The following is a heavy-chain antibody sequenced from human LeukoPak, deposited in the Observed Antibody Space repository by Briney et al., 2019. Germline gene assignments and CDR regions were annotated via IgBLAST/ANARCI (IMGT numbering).Heavy chain of an antibody. J-gene: IGHJ4*02. CDR2: IYSGGST. CDR1: GFTVSSNY. Sequence: GGSLRLSCAASGFTVSSNYMSWVRQAPGKGLEWVSVIYSGGSTYYADSVKGRFTISRDNSKNTLYLQMNSLRAEDTAVYYCAREVYSSSWYLDYWGQGTLVTVSS. D-gene: IGHD6-13*01. V-gene: IGHV3-66*01. CDR3: AREVYSSSWYLDY.